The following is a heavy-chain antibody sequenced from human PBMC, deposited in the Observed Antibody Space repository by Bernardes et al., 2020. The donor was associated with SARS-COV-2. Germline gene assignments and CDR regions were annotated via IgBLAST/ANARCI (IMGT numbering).Heavy chain of an antibody. CDR3: AGSSFGIDCYIGGLRSWEYGMDV. CDR1: RGSISSSNYY. J-gene: IGHJ6*02. CDR2: IYSSGSS. Sequence: SETLSLTCTVSRGSISSSNYYWGWIRQSPGKGLEWIASIYSSGSSYYNPSFQSRVRASVDTSKNQFSLRLSFVTVADTAVYYCAGSSFGIDCYIGGLRSWEYGMDVWGQGNKVTGSS. D-gene: IGHD2-21*01. V-gene: IGHV4-39*01.